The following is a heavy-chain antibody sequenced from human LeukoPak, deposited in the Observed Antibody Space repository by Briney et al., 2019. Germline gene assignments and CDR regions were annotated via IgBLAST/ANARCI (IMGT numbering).Heavy chain of an antibody. CDR3: ARDLDMDWFDP. CDR1: GGSISSYY. V-gene: IGHV4-59*01. D-gene: IGHD2-2*03. J-gene: IGHJ5*02. CDR2: IYYSGST. Sequence: SETLSLTCTVSGGSISSYYWSRIRQPPGKGLEWIGYIYYSGSTNYNPSLKSRVTISVDTSKNQFSLKLSSATAADTAVYYCARDLDMDWFDPWGQGTLVTVSS.